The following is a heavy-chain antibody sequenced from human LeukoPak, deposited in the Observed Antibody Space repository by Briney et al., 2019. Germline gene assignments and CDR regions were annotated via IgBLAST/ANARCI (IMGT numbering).Heavy chain of an antibody. D-gene: IGHD5-24*01. CDR3: ARDGTGVYNLVQY. CDR1: VYTFTGYY. Sequence: ASVKVACKASVYTFTGYYMHWVRQAPGQGLEWMGWINPNSGGTNYAQKFQGRVTMTRDTSISAVYMELNRLRSDDTAVYYCARDGTGVYNLVQYWGQGTLVTVSS. J-gene: IGHJ4*02. V-gene: IGHV1-2*02. CDR2: INPNSGGT.